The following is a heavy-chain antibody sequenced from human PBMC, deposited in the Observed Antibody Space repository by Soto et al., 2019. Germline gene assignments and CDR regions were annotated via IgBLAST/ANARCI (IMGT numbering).Heavy chain of an antibody. D-gene: IGHD3-10*01. Sequence: ASVKVSCKASGYTFTDYQIYWVRQAPGQGLEWMGWINPDSGGTGYAQNFQGRVTMTRDTSISTAYMELSRLESDDTAVYYCTRDMVQGVTILSYWGQGTLVTV. CDR2: INPDSGGT. CDR3: TRDMVQGVTILSY. J-gene: IGHJ4*02. CDR1: GYTFTDYQ. V-gene: IGHV1-2*02.